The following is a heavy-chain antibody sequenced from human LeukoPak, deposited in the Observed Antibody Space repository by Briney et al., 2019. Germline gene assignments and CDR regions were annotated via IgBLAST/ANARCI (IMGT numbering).Heavy chain of an antibody. D-gene: IGHD3-10*01. Sequence: GWSLRLSCAASGFTFSSYGMHWVRQAPGKGLEWVAVIWYDGSNKYYADSVKGRFTISRDNSKNTLYLQMNSLRAEDTAVYYCARDQPVRGVPDYWGQGTLVTVSS. J-gene: IGHJ4*02. V-gene: IGHV3-33*01. CDR1: GFTFSSYG. CDR3: ARDQPVRGVPDY. CDR2: IWYDGSNK.